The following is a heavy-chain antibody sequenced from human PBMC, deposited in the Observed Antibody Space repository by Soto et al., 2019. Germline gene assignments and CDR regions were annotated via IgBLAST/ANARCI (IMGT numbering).Heavy chain of an antibody. V-gene: IGHV1-2*04. D-gene: IGHD2-21*02. CDR3: ARVAYCGGDCSDAFDI. J-gene: IGHJ3*02. Sequence: ASVKVSCKASGYTFTGYYMHWVRQAPGQGLEWMEWINPNSGGTNYAQKFQGWVTMTRDTSISTAYMELSRLRSDDTAVYYCARVAYCGGDCSDAFDIWGQGTMVTVSS. CDR2: INPNSGGT. CDR1: GYTFTGYY.